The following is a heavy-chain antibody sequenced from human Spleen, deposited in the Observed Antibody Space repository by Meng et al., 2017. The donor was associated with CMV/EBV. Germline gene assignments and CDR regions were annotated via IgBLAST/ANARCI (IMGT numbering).Heavy chain of an antibody. V-gene: IGHV3-21*01. CDR2: ISSTSTYI. D-gene: IGHD1-26*01. J-gene: IGHJ6*02. CDR3: ARSWDGMDV. CDR1: GFSFSSYA. Sequence: LSLTCAASGFSFSSYAMNWVRQAPGKGLEWVSSISSTSTYIYYTDSVKGRFTISRDNAKNSLYLQMISLRAEDTAVYYCARSWDGMDVWGQGTTVTVSS.